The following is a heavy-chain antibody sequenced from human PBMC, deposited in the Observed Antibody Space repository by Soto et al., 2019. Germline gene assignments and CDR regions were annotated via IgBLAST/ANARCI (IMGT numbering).Heavy chain of an antibody. CDR2: ISAYNGNT. Sequence: GASVKVSCKASGYTFTSYGISWVRQAPGQGLEWMGWISAYNGNTNYAQKLQGRVTMTTDTSTSTAYMELRSLRSDDTAVYYCARDGYSSGWYGSLSSQTQFDPWGQGTLVTVSS. CDR1: GYTFTSYG. V-gene: IGHV1-18*01. D-gene: IGHD6-19*01. J-gene: IGHJ5*02. CDR3: ARDGYSSGWYGSLSSQTQFDP.